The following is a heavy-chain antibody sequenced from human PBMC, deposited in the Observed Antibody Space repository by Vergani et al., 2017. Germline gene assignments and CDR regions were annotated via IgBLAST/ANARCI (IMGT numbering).Heavy chain of an antibody. D-gene: IGHD6-13*01. CDR3: ATLPLQTQQQLTS. J-gene: IGHJ5*02. CDR1: GFTLSDHV. V-gene: IGHV3-72*01. Sequence: EVQLVESGGGLVQPGGSLRLSCAASGFTLSDHVMDWVRQGPGKGLEWVGRSRNKDRSYTTEYSASVKGSFTISRDDSRNSLYLQMNSLKTEDTAVYYCATLPLQTQQQLTSWGQGTLVTVSS. CDR2: SRNKDRSYTT.